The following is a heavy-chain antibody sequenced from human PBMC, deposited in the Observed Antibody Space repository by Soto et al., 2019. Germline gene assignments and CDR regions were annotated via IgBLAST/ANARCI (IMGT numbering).Heavy chain of an antibody. V-gene: IGHV1-2*04. CDR2: INPNSGGT. D-gene: IGHD6-6*01. J-gene: IGHJ4*02. Sequence: ASVKVSCKASGYTFTGYYMHWVRQAPGRGLEWMGWINPNSGGTNYAQKFQGWVTMTRDTSISTAYMELSRLRSDDTAVYYCARARAPGSSSSWVDYWGQGTLVTVSS. CDR3: ARARAPGSSSSWVDY. CDR1: GYTFTGYY.